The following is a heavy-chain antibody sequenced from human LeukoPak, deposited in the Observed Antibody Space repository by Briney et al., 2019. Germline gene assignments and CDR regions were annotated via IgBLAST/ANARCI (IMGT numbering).Heavy chain of an antibody. J-gene: IGHJ4*02. CDR1: GFPPTTVGMC. CDR3: ARILGWNVD. Sequence: SGPALWKPPQTLPLTATFPGFPPTTVGMCVTGIRHPPGKALEWLALIDWDDDKYYSTSLKTRLTISKDTSKNQVVLTMTNMDPVDTATYYCARILGWNVDWGQGTLVTVSS. CDR2: IDWDDDK. V-gene: IGHV2-70*01. D-gene: IGHD1-1*01.